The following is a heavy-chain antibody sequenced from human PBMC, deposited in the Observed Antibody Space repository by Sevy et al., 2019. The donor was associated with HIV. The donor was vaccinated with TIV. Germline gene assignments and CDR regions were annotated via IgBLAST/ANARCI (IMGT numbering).Heavy chain of an antibody. J-gene: IGHJ6*02. CDR2: ISHDGINE. V-gene: IGHV3-30*18. Sequence: GGSLRLSCIGSGFSFSYYGIHWVRQAPGKGLDWVALISHDGINEYYADSVKGRFTISRDNSKNTVYLEMNSLRNEDTDIYFCANAYSGCYSHSYLYALDFWGQGTTVTVSS. CDR1: GFSFSYYG. CDR3: ANAYSGCYSHSYLYALDF. D-gene: IGHD1-26*01.